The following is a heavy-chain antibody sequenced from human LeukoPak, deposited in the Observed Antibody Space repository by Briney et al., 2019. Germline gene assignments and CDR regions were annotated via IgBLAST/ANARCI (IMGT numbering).Heavy chain of an antibody. CDR2: ISSSGSTI. V-gene: IGHV3-11*04. CDR3: ARTSRFLEWLLYQDY. D-gene: IGHD3-3*01. J-gene: IGHJ4*02. CDR1: GFTFSDYY. Sequence: GGSLRLSCAASGFTFSDYYMSWIRQAPGKGLEWVSYISSSGSTIYYADSVKGRFTISRDNAKNSLYLQMNSLRAEDTAVYYCARTSRFLEWLLYQDYWGQGTLVTVSS.